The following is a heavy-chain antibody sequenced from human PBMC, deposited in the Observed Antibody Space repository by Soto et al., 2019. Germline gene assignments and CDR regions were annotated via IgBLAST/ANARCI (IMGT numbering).Heavy chain of an antibody. CDR2: ISGSGGST. J-gene: IGHJ6*02. D-gene: IGHD3-10*01. Sequence: GGSLRLSCAASGFTFSSYAMSWVRQAPGKGLEWVSAISGSGGSTYYADSVKGRFTISRDNSKNTLYLQMNSLRAEDTAVYYCAKVAVQLLWFGEPAMGMDVWGQGTTVTVSS. V-gene: IGHV3-23*01. CDR3: AKVAVQLLWFGEPAMGMDV. CDR1: GFTFSSYA.